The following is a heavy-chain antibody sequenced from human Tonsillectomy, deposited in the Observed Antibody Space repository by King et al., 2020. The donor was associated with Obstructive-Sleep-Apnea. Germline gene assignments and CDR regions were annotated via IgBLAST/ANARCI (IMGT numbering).Heavy chain of an antibody. CDR2: ISGSGGST. J-gene: IGHJ4*02. CDR3: AKDPTMAEAGIGYFDY. D-gene: IGHD6-19*01. V-gene: IGHV3-23*04. CDR1: GFTFSCSA. Sequence: QLVQSGGGLVQPGGSLRLSCAASGFTFSCSAMNWVRQAPGKGLEWVSAISGSGGSTYYADSVKGRFTISRDNSKNTLYLQMNSLRAEDTAVYYCAKDPTMAEAGIGYFDYWGQGTLVTVSS.